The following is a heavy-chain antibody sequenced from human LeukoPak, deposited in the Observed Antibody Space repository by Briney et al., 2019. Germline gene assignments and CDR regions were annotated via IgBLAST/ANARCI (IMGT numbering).Heavy chain of an antibody. J-gene: IGHJ4*02. V-gene: IGHV6-1*01. Sequence: SQTLSLTFAISGDTVSINSAAWNWIRQSPSRGLQWLGSTYYRSKWYSDYALYVKSRITINPDTSKNQFSLQLNSVTPEDTAVYYCARLGSDSSGYYLPPYFDYWGQGTLVTVSS. CDR1: GDTVSINSAA. CDR3: ARLGSDSSGYYLPPYFDY. CDR2: TYYRSKWYS. D-gene: IGHD3-22*01.